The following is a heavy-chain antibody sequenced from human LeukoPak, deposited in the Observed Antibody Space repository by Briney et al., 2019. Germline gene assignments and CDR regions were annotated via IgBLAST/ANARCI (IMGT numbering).Heavy chain of an antibody. Sequence: GGSLGLSCAASGFTFSSYSMNWVRQAPGKGLEWVSSISSSSSYIYYADSVKGRFTISRDNAKNSLYLQMNSLRAEDTAVYYCARDVSCSSTSCSGHFDYWGQGTLVTVSS. V-gene: IGHV3-21*01. D-gene: IGHD2-2*01. CDR2: ISSSSSYI. CDR1: GFTFSSYS. CDR3: ARDVSCSSTSCSGHFDY. J-gene: IGHJ4*02.